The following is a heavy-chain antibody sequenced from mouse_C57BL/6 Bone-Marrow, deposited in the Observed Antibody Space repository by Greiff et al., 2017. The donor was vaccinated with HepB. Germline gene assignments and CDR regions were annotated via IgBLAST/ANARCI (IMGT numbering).Heavy chain of an antibody. CDR3: GRHGMDY. J-gene: IGHJ4*01. Sequence: EVKLMESGGGLVQPGGSLKLSCAASGFTFSDYYMYWVRQTPEKRLEWVAYISNGGGSTYYPDTVKGRFTISRNNAKNTMYLQMSRLKSEDTAMYYYGRHGMDYWGQGTSVTVSS. CDR2: ISNGGGST. V-gene: IGHV5-12*01. CDR1: GFTFSDYY.